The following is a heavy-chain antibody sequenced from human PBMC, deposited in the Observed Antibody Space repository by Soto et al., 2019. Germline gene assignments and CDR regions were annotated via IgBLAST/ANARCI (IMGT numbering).Heavy chain of an antibody. D-gene: IGHD3-3*01. CDR2: IYYSGST. Sequence: SETLSLTCTVSGGSISSYYWSWIRQPPGKGLEWIGYIYYSGSTNYNPSLKSRVTISVDTSKNQFSLKLSSLTAADTAVYYCARLGYYDFWSGNMDVWGKGTTVTVSS. CDR3: ARLGYYDFWSGNMDV. V-gene: IGHV4-59*01. CDR1: GGSISSYY. J-gene: IGHJ6*04.